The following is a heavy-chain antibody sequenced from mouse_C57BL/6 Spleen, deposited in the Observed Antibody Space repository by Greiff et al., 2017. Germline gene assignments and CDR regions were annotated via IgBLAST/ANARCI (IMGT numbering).Heavy chain of an antibody. D-gene: IGHD1-1*01. J-gene: IGHJ3*01. V-gene: IGHV1-53*01. Sequence: VQLQQPGTELVKPGASVKLSCKASGYTFTSYWMHWVKQRPGQGLEWIGNINPSNGGTNYNEKFKSKATLTVDKSSRTAYMQLSSLTAEDSAVYYCARGIYYGSSPFAYWGQGTLVTVSA. CDR2: INPSNGGT. CDR1: GYTFTSYW. CDR3: ARGIYYGSSPFAY.